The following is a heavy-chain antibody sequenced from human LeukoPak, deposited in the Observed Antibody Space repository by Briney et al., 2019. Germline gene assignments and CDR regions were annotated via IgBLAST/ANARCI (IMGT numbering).Heavy chain of an antibody. CDR3: ATENYDVLTGTPWNGMDF. Sequence: GGSLRLSCAASGFTFSNYPMHWVRQAAGKGLEWVAFVSNDGNNKYYAASVWGRFTISRDNSKYTLYLQMDSLRADDTAVYYCATENYDVLTGTPWNGMDFWGQGTTVIVSS. CDR1: GFTFSNYP. D-gene: IGHD3-9*01. J-gene: IGHJ6*02. V-gene: IGHV3-30-3*01. CDR2: VSNDGNNK.